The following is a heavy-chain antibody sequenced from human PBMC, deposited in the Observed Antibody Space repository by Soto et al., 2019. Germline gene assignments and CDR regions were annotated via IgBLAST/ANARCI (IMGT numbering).Heavy chain of an antibody. Sequence: EVQLVESGGGLVQPGGSLRLSCVASGLTVRTNYMSWVRQAPGKGLEWVSVIYSGGTTYYADFVKGRFTISRDSSKNTVYLQMNSLTAEDTAVYYCASRPWAIVAPSMPPLDYWGQGTLVTVSS. CDR2: IYSGGTT. V-gene: IGHV3-66*01. CDR3: ASRPWAIVAPSMPPLDY. D-gene: IGHD2-2*01. CDR1: GLTVRTNY. J-gene: IGHJ4*02.